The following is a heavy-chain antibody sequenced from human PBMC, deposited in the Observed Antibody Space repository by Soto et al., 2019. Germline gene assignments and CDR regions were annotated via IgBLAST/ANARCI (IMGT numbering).Heavy chain of an antibody. V-gene: IGHV4-39*01. CDR1: GGSISSSSYY. CDR3: ARRQLVLKYYFDY. CDR2: MYSSGNSGST. J-gene: IGHJ4*02. D-gene: IGHD6-13*01. Sequence: SETLSLTCTVSGGSISSSSYYWGWIRQPPGKGLEWIGSMYSSGNSGSTYYNPSLKSRVTISVDTSKNQFSLKLNSVTAADTAVYYCARRQLVLKYYFDYWGQGTLVTVSS.